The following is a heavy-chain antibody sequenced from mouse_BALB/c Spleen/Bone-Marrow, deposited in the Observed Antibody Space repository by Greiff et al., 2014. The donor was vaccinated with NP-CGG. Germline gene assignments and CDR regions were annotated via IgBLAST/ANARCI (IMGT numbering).Heavy chain of an antibody. CDR3: TRGWDAMDY. V-gene: IGHV1-15*01. CDR2: IHPGSGGT. D-gene: IGHD3-3*01. Sequence: VQLVESGAELVRPGASVKLSCKALGYTFTDYVIHWVKQTPEHGLEWIGAIHPGSGGTAYNQKFEGKATLTVDKSSNTAHMELSSLTSEDSAVYYCTRGWDAMDYWGQGTSVTVSS. J-gene: IGHJ4*01. CDR1: GYTFTDYV.